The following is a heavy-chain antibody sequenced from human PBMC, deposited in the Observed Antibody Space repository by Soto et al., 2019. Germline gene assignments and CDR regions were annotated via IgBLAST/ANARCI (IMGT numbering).Heavy chain of an antibody. V-gene: IGHV1-69*01. CDR1: GGTFSSYA. CDR2: IIPIFDTA. D-gene: IGHD3-22*01. CDR3: ARAPGDSSGYFDDCFAY. Sequence: QVQLVQSGAEVKKPGSSVKVSCKASGGTFSSYAISWVRQAPGQGLEWMGGIIPIFDTANYAQKFQGRVTITTDDSTSTAYMELSSLRSEDTAVFYCARAPGDSSGYFDDCFAYWGQGTLVTVSS. J-gene: IGHJ4*02.